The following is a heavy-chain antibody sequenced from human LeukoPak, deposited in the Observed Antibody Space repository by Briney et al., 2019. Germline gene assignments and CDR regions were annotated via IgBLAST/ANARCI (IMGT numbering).Heavy chain of an antibody. CDR1: RFSFSNYF. CDR3: AREASGNYYVFDS. Sequence: GGSLRLSCEASRFSFSNYFMSWIRRAPGKGLEWVSYITNSGRSTNYADAVKGRFTISRDNAKKSVYLEMTDLRPEDTAVYYCAREASGNYYVFDSWGQGTLVTVSS. J-gene: IGHJ4*02. CDR2: ITNSGRST. V-gene: IGHV3-11*04. D-gene: IGHD1-26*01.